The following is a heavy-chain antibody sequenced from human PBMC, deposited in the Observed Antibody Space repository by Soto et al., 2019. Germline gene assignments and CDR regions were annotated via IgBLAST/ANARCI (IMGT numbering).Heavy chain of an antibody. J-gene: IGHJ6*02. Sequence: QVQLQESGPGLVKPSQTLSLTRTVSGGPITNYWSWIRQHPGKGLEWIGYIYDSGSTYYNPSLKSRVTMSLDTSKNQLSLKLTSVTAADTAVYYCARVNLDYVTGMDVWGQGTTVTVSS. V-gene: IGHV4-31*03. CDR3: ARVNLDYVTGMDV. D-gene: IGHD4-17*01. CDR2: IYDSGST. CDR1: GGPITNY.